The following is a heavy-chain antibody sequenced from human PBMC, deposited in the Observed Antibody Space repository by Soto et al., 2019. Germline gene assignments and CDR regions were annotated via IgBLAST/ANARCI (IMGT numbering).Heavy chain of an antibody. CDR3: AKATLRVVHPLVFDY. V-gene: IGHV3-7*03. CDR2: IRQDGSEE. D-gene: IGHD3-3*01. Sequence: PGGSLRLSCTASGFTFSNYWMSWVRQAPGKGLEWVANIRQDGSEEYYVDSVKGRFTISRDNAKNSLYLQMNSLRAEDTAIYYCAKATLRVVHPLVFDYWGQGSLVTVSS. J-gene: IGHJ4*02. CDR1: GFTFSNYW.